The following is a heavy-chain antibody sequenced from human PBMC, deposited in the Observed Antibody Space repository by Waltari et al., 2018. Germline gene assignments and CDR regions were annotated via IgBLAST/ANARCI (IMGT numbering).Heavy chain of an antibody. V-gene: IGHV1-58*02. D-gene: IGHD5-12*01. Sequence: QLVQSGAEVKKPGASVKVSCKASGYTFTSYGISWVRQARGQRLEWIGWIVVGSGNTNYAQKFQERVTITRDMSTSTAYMELSSLRSEDTAVYYCAARIVATNFDYWGQGTLVTVSS. CDR2: IVVGSGNT. CDR3: AARIVATNFDY. CDR1: GYTFTSYG. J-gene: IGHJ4*02.